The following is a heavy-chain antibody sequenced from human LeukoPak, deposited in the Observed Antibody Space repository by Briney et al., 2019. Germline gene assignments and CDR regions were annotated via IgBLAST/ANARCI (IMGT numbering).Heavy chain of an antibody. CDR3: ARDGQGGFDI. CDR1: GFTFSSYS. Sequence: GGSLRLSGTASGFTFSSYSMNWVRQAPGKGLEWVSSISSSSSYIYYADSVKGRFTISRDNAKNSLYLQMNSLRAEDTAVYYCARDGQGGFDIWGQGTMVTVSS. V-gene: IGHV3-21*01. CDR2: ISSSSSYI. J-gene: IGHJ3*02. D-gene: IGHD3-16*01.